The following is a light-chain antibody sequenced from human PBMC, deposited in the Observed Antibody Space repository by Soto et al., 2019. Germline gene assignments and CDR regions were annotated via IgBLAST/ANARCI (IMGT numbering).Light chain of an antibody. J-gene: IGKJ3*01. CDR1: QGISSA. V-gene: IGKV1D-13*01. CDR3: QQFNNYA. Sequence: AIQLTQSPSSLSASVGDRVTITCRASQGISSALAWYQQKPGKAPKLLIYDASSLESGVPSRFSGSGSGTDFTLTISSLQPEDFATYYCQQFNNYAFGPGTKVDSK. CDR2: DAS.